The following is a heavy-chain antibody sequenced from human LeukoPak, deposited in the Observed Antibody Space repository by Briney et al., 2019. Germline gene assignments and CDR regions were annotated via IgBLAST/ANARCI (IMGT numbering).Heavy chain of an antibody. D-gene: IGHD4-17*01. CDR3: ARLEDGDYVNY. Sequence: SETLSLTCAVSGYSISSGYYWGWIRQPPGKGLEWIGSIYHSGSTYYNPSLKSRVTISVDTSKNQFSLKLSSVTAADTAVYYCARLEDGDYVNYWGQGTLVTVSS. V-gene: IGHV4-38-2*01. CDR1: GYSISSGYY. J-gene: IGHJ4*02. CDR2: IYHSGST.